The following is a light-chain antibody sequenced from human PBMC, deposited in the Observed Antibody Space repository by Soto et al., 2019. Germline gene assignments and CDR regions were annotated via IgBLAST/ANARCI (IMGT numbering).Light chain of an antibody. CDR1: QSVSSSY. CDR3: QHFGSTPPVI. V-gene: IGKV3-20*01. Sequence: EIVLTQSPGTLSLSPGERATLSCRASQSVSSSYLAWYQQKPGQAPRLLIYGASSRATGIPDRFRGSGSGSEFSLTISGLEPEDFAVYFCQHFGSTPPVIFGQGTRLETK. CDR2: GAS. J-gene: IGKJ5*01.